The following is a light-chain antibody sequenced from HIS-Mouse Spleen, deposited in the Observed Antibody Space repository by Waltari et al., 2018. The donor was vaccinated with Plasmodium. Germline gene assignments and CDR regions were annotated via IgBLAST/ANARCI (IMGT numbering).Light chain of an antibody. Sequence: SYELKQPSSVSVSPGQPARITCSGDVLAKKYARWFQQKPGQAPVLVIYKDSERPSGIPERFSGSSSGTTVTLTISGAQVEDEADYYCYSAADNNLVFGGGTKLTVL. CDR2: KDS. CDR3: YSAADNNLV. V-gene: IGLV3-27*01. CDR1: VLAKKY. J-gene: IGLJ3*02.